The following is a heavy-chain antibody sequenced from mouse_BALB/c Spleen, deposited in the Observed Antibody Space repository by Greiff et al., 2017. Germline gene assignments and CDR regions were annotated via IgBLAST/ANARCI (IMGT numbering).Heavy chain of an antibody. J-gene: IGHJ2*01. V-gene: IGHV1-7*01. CDR3: ARRGMVTLFDY. D-gene: IGHD2-1*01. CDR2: INPSTGYT. Sequence: QVQLQQSGAELAKPGASVKMSCKASGYTFTSYWMHWVKQRPGQGLEWIGYINPSTGYTEYNQKFKDKATLTADKSSSTAYMQLSSLTSEDSAVYYCARRGMVTLFDYWGQGTTLTVSS. CDR1: GYTFTSYW.